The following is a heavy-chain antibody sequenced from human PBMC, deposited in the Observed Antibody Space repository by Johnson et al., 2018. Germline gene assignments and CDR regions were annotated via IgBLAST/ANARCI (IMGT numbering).Heavy chain of an antibody. CDR1: GFTFSSYG. Sequence: QVQLVQSGGGVVQPGTSLRLSCTASGFTFSSYGMHWVRQAPGKGLEWVAVISYDGSNKYYADSVKGRFTISRDNSKNTLYLQMNSLRAEDTAVYYCAKEAAGWQGAFDIWGQGTMVTVSS. J-gene: IGHJ3*02. V-gene: IGHV3-30*18. CDR2: ISYDGSNK. CDR3: AKEAAGWQGAFDI. D-gene: IGHD6-19*01.